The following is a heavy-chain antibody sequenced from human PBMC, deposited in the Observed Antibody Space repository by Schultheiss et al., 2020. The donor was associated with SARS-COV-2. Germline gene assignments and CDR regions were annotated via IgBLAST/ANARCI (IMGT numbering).Heavy chain of an antibody. CDR3: ARGGLVVPDNAFDI. CDR2: IYHSGST. Sequence: GSLRLSCAVSGYSISNGYYWGWIRQPPGKGLEWIGSIYHSGSTYYNPSLKSRVTLSIDTSKNQFSLKLTSVTAADTAVYYCARGGLVVPDNAFDIWGRGTMVTVAS. D-gene: IGHD2-2*01. J-gene: IGHJ3*02. V-gene: IGHV4-38-2*01. CDR1: GYSISNGYY.